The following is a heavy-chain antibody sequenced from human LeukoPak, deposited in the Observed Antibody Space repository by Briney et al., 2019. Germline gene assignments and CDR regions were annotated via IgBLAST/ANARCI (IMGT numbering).Heavy chain of an antibody. V-gene: IGHV3-23*01. Sequence: GGSLRLSCAASGFTFSSYAMSWVRQAPGKGLEWVSAISGSGGSTYYADSVKGRFTISRDNSKNTLYLQMNSLRAEDTAVYYCAREAPARGYNYGSFDYWGQGTLVTVSS. CDR3: AREAPARGYNYGSFDY. D-gene: IGHD5-18*01. J-gene: IGHJ4*02. CDR2: ISGSGGST. CDR1: GFTFSSYA.